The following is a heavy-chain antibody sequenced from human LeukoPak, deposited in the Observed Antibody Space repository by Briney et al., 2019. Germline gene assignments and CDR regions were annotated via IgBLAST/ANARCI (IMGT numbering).Heavy chain of an antibody. J-gene: IGHJ4*02. CDR2: FTSSSSYI. CDR3: ARVTWLLAAGKGGNLDY. Sequence: GGSLRLSCAAPGFPFVSYTMNWVGQPPGKGLKGFSSFTSSSSYIYYAASVKGRFTLSRHNAKNSLYVQMDSLRDEGRAVYYCARVTWLLAAGKGGNLDYWGQGTLVTVS. V-gene: IGHV3-21*01. CDR1: GFPFVSYT. D-gene: IGHD6-13*01.